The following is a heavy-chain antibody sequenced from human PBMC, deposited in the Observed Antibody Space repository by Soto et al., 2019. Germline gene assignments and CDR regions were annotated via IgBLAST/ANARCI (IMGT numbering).Heavy chain of an antibody. CDR1: GVSISSNNYY. D-gene: IGHD3-3*01. CDR3: ARRALYEPLDF. J-gene: IGHJ4*02. V-gene: IGHV4-39*01. CDR2: IYYTGST. Sequence: QLQLQESGPGLVKPSETLSLTCSVSGVSISSNNYYWGWIRQPPGKGLEWIGCIYYTGSTYYNPSLKSRVTISVDTSKNQFSLKLTSVTAADTAVYYCARRALYEPLDFWRQGTLVTVSS.